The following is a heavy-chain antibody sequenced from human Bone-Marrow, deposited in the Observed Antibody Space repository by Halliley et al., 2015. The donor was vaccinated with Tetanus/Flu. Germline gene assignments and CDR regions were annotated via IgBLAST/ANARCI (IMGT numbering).Heavy chain of an antibody. J-gene: IGHJ4*02. D-gene: IGHD2-15*01. CDR1: GDSVDTNRYY. CDR2: IYYSGNT. V-gene: IGHV4-39*01. CDR3: ARLRSRELVVAAPDY. Sequence: TLSLTCTVSGDSVDTNRYYWGWIRQPPGQGLEWIGSIYYSGNTLYNPSLQPRTSMSVDTARNQFSLRLKYVTAADTAVYYCARLRSRELVVAAPDYWGLGTLVSVSS.